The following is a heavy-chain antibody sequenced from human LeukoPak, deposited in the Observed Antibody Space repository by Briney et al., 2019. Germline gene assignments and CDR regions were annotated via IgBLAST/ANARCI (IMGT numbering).Heavy chain of an antibody. J-gene: IGHJ4*02. CDR3: AKAIVLMVYADYYFDY. V-gene: IGHV3-7*03. Sequence: GGSLRLSCAASGLTFSNYWISWVRQAPGKGLEWLASIKQDGSEKYYVDTVKGRFTISRDNAKNSLYLQMNSLRAEDTAVYYCAKAIVLMVYADYYFDYWGQGTLVTVSS. CDR1: GLTFSNYW. CDR2: IKQDGSEK. D-gene: IGHD2-8*01.